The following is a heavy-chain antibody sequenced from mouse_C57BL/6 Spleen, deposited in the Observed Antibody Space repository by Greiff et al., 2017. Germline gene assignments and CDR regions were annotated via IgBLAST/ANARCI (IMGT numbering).Heavy chain of an antibody. V-gene: IGHV1-81*01. J-gene: IGHJ2*01. CDR2: IYPRSGNT. CDR3: AREGIYYGNYHFDD. CDR1: GYTFTSYG. Sequence: QVQLQQSGAELARPGASVKLSCKASGYTFTSYGISWVKQRTGQGLEWIGAIYPRSGNTYYNEKFKGKATLTADKSSSPAYMELRSLTSEDAAVYFCAREGIYYGNYHFDDWGQGTTLTVAS. D-gene: IGHD2-1*01.